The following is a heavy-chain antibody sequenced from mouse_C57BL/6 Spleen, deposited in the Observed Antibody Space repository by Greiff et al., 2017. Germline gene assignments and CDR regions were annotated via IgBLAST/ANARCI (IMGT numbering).Heavy chain of an antibody. J-gene: IGHJ3*01. Sequence: VQLQQSGAELVRPGASVKLSCTASGFNIKDDYMHWVKQRPEQGLEWIGWIDPENGDTEYASKFQGKATITADTSYNTAYLQLSSLTSEDPAVYYCTFTTAPAWFAYWGQGTLVTVSA. CDR3: TFTTAPAWFAY. CDR2: IDPENGDT. V-gene: IGHV14-4*01. CDR1: GFNIKDDY. D-gene: IGHD1-2*01.